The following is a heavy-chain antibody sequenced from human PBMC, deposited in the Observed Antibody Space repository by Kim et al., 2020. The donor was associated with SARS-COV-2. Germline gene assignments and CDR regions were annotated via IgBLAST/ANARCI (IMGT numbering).Heavy chain of an antibody. Sequence: ASVKVSCKASGYTFTSYAMHWVRQAPGQRLEWMGWINAGNGNTKYSQKFQGRVTITRDTSASTAYMELSSLRSEDTAVYYCARSGGWLQPFDYWGQGTLVTVSS. CDR1: GYTFTSYA. J-gene: IGHJ4*02. CDR2: INAGNGNT. CDR3: ARSGGWLQPFDY. V-gene: IGHV1-3*01. D-gene: IGHD3-16*01.